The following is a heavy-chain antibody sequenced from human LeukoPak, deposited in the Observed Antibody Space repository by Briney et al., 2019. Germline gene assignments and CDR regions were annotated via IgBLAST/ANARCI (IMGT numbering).Heavy chain of an antibody. J-gene: IGHJ4*02. V-gene: IGHV2-5*01. CDR1: GFLLSTTGAG. D-gene: IGHD6-13*01. CDR2: IYWHDDK. Sequence: SGPTLLNPTRPLVLTLTFSGFLLSTTGAGVGWIRQPPGKALEWLALIYWHDDKRYSPSLKSRLTITKDTSKNQVVLTMTNMDSVDKATYYCAHRSISPAAQGLYYFDYWGQGTLVTVSS. CDR3: AHRSISPAAQGLYYFDY.